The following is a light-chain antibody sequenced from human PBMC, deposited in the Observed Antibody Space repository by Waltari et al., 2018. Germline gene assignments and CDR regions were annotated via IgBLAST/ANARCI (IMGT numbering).Light chain of an antibody. CDR2: TSD. J-gene: IGLJ3*02. Sequence: QSVLTQPPSASGTPGQRVTISCSGSSSNIGSNYVYWYQQLQGTAPKLLIYTSDQRPAGFPDRFSGSKSGTSASLAISGLRSEDEADYYCAAWDDSLSGRVFGGGTKLTVL. CDR3: AAWDDSLSGRV. CDR1: SSNIGSNY. V-gene: IGLV1-47*01.